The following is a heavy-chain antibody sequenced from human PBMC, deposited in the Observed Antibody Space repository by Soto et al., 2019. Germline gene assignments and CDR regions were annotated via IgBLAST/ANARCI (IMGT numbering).Heavy chain of an antibody. J-gene: IGHJ6*03. CDR1: GFTFSAYT. D-gene: IGHD3-9*01. CDR3: ARGPLTGSQSSTYYYYMDV. CDR2: ITSSTSPI. Sequence: GGSLRLSCAASGFTFSAYTMNWVRQAPGKGLEWISYITSSTSPIYYADSVKGRFTISRDNGKNSLYLQMNSLRAEDTAVYYCARGPLTGSQSSTYYYYMDVWGKGTTVTVSS. V-gene: IGHV3-48*01.